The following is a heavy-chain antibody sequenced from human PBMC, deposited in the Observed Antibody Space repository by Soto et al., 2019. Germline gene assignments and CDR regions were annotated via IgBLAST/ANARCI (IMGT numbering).Heavy chain of an antibody. D-gene: IGHD4-17*01. Sequence: GGSPRLCCAACGVTVCGYSMNWVRQEPGKGLEWVSYISSSSSTIYYADSVKGRFTISRDNAKNSLYLQMNSLRAEDTAVYYCARDGPHGDYYYYYMDVWGKGTTVTVSS. J-gene: IGHJ6*03. CDR1: GVTVCGYS. V-gene: IGHV3-48*01. CDR2: ISSSSSTI. CDR3: ARDGPHGDYYYYYMDV.